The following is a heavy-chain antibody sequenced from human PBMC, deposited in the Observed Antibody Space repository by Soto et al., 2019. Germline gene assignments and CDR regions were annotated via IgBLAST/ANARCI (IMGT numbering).Heavy chain of an antibody. D-gene: IGHD2-2*01. Sequence: ASVKVSCKASGGTFSSYAISWVRQAPGQGLEWMGGIIPIFGTANYAQKFQGRVTITADESTSTAYMELSSLRSEDTAVYYCAGEGTSPRHYYYGMDVWGQGTTVTVSS. CDR2: IIPIFGTA. V-gene: IGHV1-69*13. CDR1: GGTFSSYA. CDR3: AGEGTSPRHYYYGMDV. J-gene: IGHJ6*02.